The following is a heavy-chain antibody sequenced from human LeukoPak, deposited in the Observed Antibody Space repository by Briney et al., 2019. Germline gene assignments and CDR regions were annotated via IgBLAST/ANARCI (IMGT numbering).Heavy chain of an antibody. J-gene: IGHJ4*02. CDR3: ARDAGVL. CDR1: GGSISSYY. V-gene: IGHV4-59*01. CDR2: IYYSGST. Sequence: PSETLSLTCTVSGGSISSYYWSWIRQPPGKGLEWIGYIYYSGSTNYNPSLKSRVTISVDTSKNQFSLKLSSVTAADTAVYYCARDAGVLWGQGTPVTVSS. D-gene: IGHD3-10*01.